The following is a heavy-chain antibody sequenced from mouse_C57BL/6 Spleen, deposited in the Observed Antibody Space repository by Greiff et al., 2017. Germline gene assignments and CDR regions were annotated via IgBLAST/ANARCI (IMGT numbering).Heavy chain of an antibody. CDR1: GFTFSSYG. Sequence: EVMLVESGGDLVKPGGSLKLSCAASGFTFSSYGMSWVRQTPDKRLEWVATISSGGSYTYYPDSVKGRFTISRDNAKNTLYLQMSSLKSEDTAMXYCARHRDYGSSLYYYAMDYWGQGTSVTVSS. V-gene: IGHV5-6*02. CDR3: ARHRDYGSSLYYYAMDY. CDR2: ISSGGSYT. D-gene: IGHD1-1*01. J-gene: IGHJ4*01.